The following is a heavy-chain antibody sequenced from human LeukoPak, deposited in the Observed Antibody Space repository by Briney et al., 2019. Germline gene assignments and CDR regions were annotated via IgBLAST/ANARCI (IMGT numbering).Heavy chain of an antibody. J-gene: IGHJ4*02. V-gene: IGHV4-59*08. CDR2: IYDSEST. CDR3: ARMDRGSGSSFDY. Sequence: PSETLSLTCTVSGGSISSYFWNWNRQPPGKGLEWIGYIYDSESTNYNPSLKSRVTISVDTSKNQFSLKLSSVTAADTAVYYCARMDRGSGSSFDYWGQGTLVTVSS. CDR1: GGSISSYF. D-gene: IGHD3-10*01.